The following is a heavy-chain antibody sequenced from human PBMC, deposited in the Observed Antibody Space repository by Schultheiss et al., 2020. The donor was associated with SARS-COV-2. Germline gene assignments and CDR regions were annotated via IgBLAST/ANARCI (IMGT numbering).Heavy chain of an antibody. CDR2: IKSKTDGGTT. CDR1: GGSFSGYY. D-gene: IGHD4-11*01. J-gene: IGHJ4*02. CDR3: ASARDRTTLTTAFDY. Sequence: ETLSLTCAVYGGSFSGYYWSWIRQAPGKGLEWVGRIKSKTDGGTTDYAAPVKGRFTISRDDSKNTLYLQMNSLRAEDTALYYCASARDRTTLTTAFDYWGQGTLVTVSS. V-gene: IGHV3-15*01.